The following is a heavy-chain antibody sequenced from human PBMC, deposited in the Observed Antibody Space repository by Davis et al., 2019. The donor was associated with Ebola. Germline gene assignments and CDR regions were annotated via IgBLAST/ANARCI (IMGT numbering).Heavy chain of an antibody. CDR3: ARGVDDAFDI. Sequence: GGSLRLSCAASGLTLSRYTIHWVRQAPGKGLEWVALILYDGTKKYNADSVKGRFTTSRDISRNTLYLEMNSLRPEDTAVYYCARGVDDAFDIWGQGTMVTVSS. J-gene: IGHJ3*02. V-gene: IGHV3-30-3*01. D-gene: IGHD5/OR15-5a*01. CDR1: GLTLSRYT. CDR2: ILYDGTKK.